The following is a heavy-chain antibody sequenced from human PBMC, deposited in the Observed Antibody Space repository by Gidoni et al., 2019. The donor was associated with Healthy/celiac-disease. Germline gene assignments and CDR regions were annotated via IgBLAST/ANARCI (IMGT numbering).Heavy chain of an antibody. CDR3: ARQGSGWSAFDI. CDR2: IYYSGST. D-gene: IGHD6-19*01. CDR1: GGSISSYY. J-gene: IGHJ3*02. V-gene: IGHV4-59*08. Sequence: QVQLQESGPGLVKPSETLSLTCPVSGGSISSYYWSWIRQPPGKGLEWIGYIYYSGSTNYNPPLKSRVTISVDTSKNQFSLKLSSVTAADTAVYYCARQGSGWSAFDIWGQGTMVTVSS.